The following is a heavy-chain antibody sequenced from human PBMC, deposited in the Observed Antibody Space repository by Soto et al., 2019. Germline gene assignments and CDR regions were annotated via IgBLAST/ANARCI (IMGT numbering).Heavy chain of an antibody. CDR3: ATTGGITGNAY. CDR1: RGSVSSYY. V-gene: IGHV4-59*02. D-gene: IGHD1-20*01. Sequence: SETLSLTCTVSRGSVSSYYWSWIRQPPGKGLEWIGYIFYSGNTNYNPSLKSRVTISLDTSKNQFSLKLTSVTAADTAVYYCATTGGITGNAYWGQGTLVTVSS. CDR2: IFYSGNT. J-gene: IGHJ4*02.